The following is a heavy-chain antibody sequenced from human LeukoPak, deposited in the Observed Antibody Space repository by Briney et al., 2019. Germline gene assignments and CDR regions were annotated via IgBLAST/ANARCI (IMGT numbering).Heavy chain of an antibody. V-gene: IGHV3-7*03. CDR2: IKQDGSEK. CDR3: ATGDAILRYFFDF. J-gene: IGHJ4*02. Sequence: PGGPLRLSCAASGFTFSSYWMSWVHQAPGKGLEWMANIKQDGSEKYYVDSVKGRFTISRDNAKNSLYLQMNSLRAEDTAVYYCATGDAILRYFFDFWGQGTLVTVSS. D-gene: IGHD4-17*01. CDR1: GFTFSSYW.